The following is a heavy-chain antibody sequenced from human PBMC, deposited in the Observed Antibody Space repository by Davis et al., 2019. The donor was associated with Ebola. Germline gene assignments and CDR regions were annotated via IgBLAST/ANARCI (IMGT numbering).Heavy chain of an antibody. V-gene: IGHV3-21*01. CDR2: ISSSSSYI. CDR1: GFTFSSYS. Sequence: GESLKISCAASGFTFSSYSMNWVRQAPGKGLEWVSSISSSSSYIYYADSVKGRFTISRDNAKNSLYLQMNSLRDEDTAVYYCARDPPNSDYWGQGTLVTVSS. J-gene: IGHJ4*02. CDR3: ARDPPNSDY.